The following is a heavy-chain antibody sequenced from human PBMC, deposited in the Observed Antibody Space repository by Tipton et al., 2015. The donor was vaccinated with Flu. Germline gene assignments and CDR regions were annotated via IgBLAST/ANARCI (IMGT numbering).Heavy chain of an antibody. Sequence: GLVKPSQTLSLTCAVSGDSVSRNGAAWNWIRQSPSRGLEWMGRTYYKSRWSDAYAVSVKGRLTFSADTSKNQFSLHLNSVTPEDTALYFCARSSQWDSEGLTSPYFDSWSQGTLVTVSS. CDR3: ARSSQWDSEGLTSPYFDS. D-gene: IGHD3/OR15-3a*01. CDR2: TYYKSRWSD. V-gene: IGHV6-1*01. J-gene: IGHJ4*02. CDR1: GDSVSRNGAA.